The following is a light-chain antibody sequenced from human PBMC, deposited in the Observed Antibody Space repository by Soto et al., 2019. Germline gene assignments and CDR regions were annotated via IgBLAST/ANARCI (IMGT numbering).Light chain of an antibody. V-gene: IGKV1-5*01. CDR2: DAS. Sequence: DIRMTQSPSTLSASVGDRVTITCRASQSITIFLAWYQQKPGKAPKLVIYDASNLAGGVPSRFRGSGSGTEFTLAISSLQPDDFATYYCQQYNDYPPWTFGQGTKVEMK. CDR3: QQYNDYPPWT. CDR1: QSITIF. J-gene: IGKJ1*01.